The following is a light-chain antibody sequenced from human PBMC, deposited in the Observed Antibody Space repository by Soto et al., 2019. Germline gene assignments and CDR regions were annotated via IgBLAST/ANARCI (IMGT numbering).Light chain of an antibody. Sequence: DIQMTQSPSTLSASVGDRVTITCRASQSIGSWLAWYQQKPGKAPNLLIYDASNLESGVPSRFSGSGSGTDFTLTISSLQPEDFATYYCQQFILFGGGTKV. V-gene: IGKV1-5*01. CDR3: QQFIL. CDR1: QSIGSW. J-gene: IGKJ4*01. CDR2: DAS.